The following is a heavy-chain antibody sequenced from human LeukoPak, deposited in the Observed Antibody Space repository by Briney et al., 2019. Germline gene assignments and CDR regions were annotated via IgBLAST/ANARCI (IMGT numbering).Heavy chain of an antibody. Sequence: ASVKVSCKASGYTFTNYHMNWARQAPGQGLEWMGIINPSGGSTTNAQKFQGRVIMTRDMSTSTVYMELSSLRSEDTAVYFCARYGHSPFFDYWGQGTLVIVSS. V-gene: IGHV1-46*01. J-gene: IGHJ4*02. CDR2: INPSGGST. CDR3: ARYGHSPFFDY. CDR1: GYTFTNYH. D-gene: IGHD4-17*01.